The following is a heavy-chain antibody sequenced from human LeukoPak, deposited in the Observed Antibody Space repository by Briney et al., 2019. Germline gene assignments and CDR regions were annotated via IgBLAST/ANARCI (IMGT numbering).Heavy chain of an antibody. D-gene: IGHD3-16*01. J-gene: IGHJ3*02. V-gene: IGHV4-31*03. CDR2: IYYIGNT. CDR1: GGSITSGGYY. Sequence: KASETLSLTCTVSGGSITSGGYYWSWIRQHPGKGLEWIGYIYYIGNTYYNPSLKSRVTISVDTSKNQFSLKLSSVTAADTAVYYCARDVEGGSGAFDIWGQGTMVTVSS. CDR3: ARDVEGGSGAFDI.